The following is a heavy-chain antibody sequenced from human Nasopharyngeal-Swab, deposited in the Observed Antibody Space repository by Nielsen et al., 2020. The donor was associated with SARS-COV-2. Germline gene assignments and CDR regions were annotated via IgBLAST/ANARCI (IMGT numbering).Heavy chain of an antibody. CDR3: ARVAGDV. J-gene: IGHJ6*02. CDR1: GFTVSSNY. Sequence: GALKISCAASGFTVSSNYMSWVRQAPGKGLEWVSVIYSGGSTYYADSVKGRFTISRDNSKNTLYLQMNSLRAEDTAVYYCARVAGDVWGQGTTVTVSS. CDR2: IYSGGST. V-gene: IGHV3-53*01.